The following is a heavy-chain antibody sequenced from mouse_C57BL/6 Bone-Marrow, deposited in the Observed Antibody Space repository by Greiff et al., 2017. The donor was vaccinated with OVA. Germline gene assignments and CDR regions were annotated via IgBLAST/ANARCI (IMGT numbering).Heavy chain of an antibody. CDR3: ARGGYGYAMDY. CDR2: IHSNSGST. Sequence: QVQLQQPGAELVKPGASVKLPCKASGYTFTSYWMHWVKQRPGQGLEWIGMIHSNSGSTNYNEKFKSKATLTVDKSSSTAYMQLSSLTSEDSAVYYCARGGYGYAMDYWGQGTSVTVSS. D-gene: IGHD2-2*01. CDR1: GYTFTSYW. J-gene: IGHJ4*01. V-gene: IGHV1-64*01.